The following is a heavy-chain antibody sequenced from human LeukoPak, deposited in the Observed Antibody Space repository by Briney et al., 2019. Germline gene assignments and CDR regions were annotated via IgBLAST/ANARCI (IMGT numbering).Heavy chain of an antibody. CDR3: AKGLIVLMVYAPLSD. D-gene: IGHD2-8*01. Sequence: GGSLRLSCAASGFTFSSYAMSWVRQAPGKGLEWVSAISGSGGSTYYADSVKGRFTISRDNSKNTLYLQMNSLRAEDTAVYYCAKGLIVLMVYAPLSDWGQGTLVTVSS. CDR2: ISGSGGST. J-gene: IGHJ4*02. CDR1: GFTFSSYA. V-gene: IGHV3-23*01.